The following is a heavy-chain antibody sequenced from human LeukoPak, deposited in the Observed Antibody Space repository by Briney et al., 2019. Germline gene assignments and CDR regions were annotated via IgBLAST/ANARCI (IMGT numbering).Heavy chain of an antibody. D-gene: IGHD3-9*01. CDR3: ARVDFDWLSRSYYFDY. CDR1: GYTFTGYY. V-gene: IGHV1-8*02. CDR2: MNPNSGNT. J-gene: IGHJ4*02. Sequence: ASVKVSCKASGYTFTGYYMHWVRQAPGQGLEWMGWMNPNSGNTGYAQKFKGRVTMTRNTSISKAYMELSSLRSEDTAVYYCARVDFDWLSRSYYFDYWGQGTLVTVSS.